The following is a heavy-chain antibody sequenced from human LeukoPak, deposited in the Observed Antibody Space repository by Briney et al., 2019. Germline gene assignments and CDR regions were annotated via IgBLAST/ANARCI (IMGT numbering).Heavy chain of an antibody. D-gene: IGHD3-22*01. J-gene: IGHJ4*01. CDR1: GYTFTSYG. Sequence: GASVKVSCKASGYTFTSYGISWVRQAPGQGLEWMGWISAYNGNTNYAQKLQGRVTMTTDTSTSTAYMELRSLRSDDTAVYYCARDRGITMMVVANDYWGHGTLVTVSS. CDR2: ISAYNGNT. V-gene: IGHV1-18*01. CDR3: ARDRGITMMVVANDY.